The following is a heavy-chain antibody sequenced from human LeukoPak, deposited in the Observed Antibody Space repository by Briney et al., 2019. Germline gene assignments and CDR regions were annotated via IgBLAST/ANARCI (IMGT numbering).Heavy chain of an antibody. Sequence: GGSLRLSCAASGSTFINAWMAWVRQAPGKGLEWVGRIKAKAHGGTIEYAAPMKGRFTISRDDSKNTLYLQMNSLKTEDTAVYYCTTDGVGVEGATHDNWGQGTLVSVSS. CDR3: TTDGVGVEGATHDN. D-gene: IGHD1-26*01. CDR1: GSTFINAW. CDR2: IKAKAHGGTI. J-gene: IGHJ4*02. V-gene: IGHV3-15*01.